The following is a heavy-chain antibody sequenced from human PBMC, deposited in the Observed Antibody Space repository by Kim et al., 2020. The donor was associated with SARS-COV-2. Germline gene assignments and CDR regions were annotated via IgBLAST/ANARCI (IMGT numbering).Heavy chain of an antibody. CDR3: ARGGLGVIPQYYFDY. D-gene: IGHD3-22*01. V-gene: IGHV4-59*01. CDR2: IYYSGST. J-gene: IGHJ4*02. Sequence: SETLSLTCTVSGGSISSYYWSWIRQPPGKGLEWIGYIYYSGSTNYNPSLKSRVTISVDTSKNQFSLKLSSVTAADTAVYYCARGGLGVIPQYYFDYWGQGTLVTVSS. CDR1: GGSISSYY.